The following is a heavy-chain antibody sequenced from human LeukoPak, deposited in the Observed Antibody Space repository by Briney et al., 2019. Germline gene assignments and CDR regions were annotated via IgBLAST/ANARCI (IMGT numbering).Heavy chain of an antibody. J-gene: IGHJ5*02. Sequence: GGSLRLSCAASGFTFSSYWMSWVRQAPGKGLEWVANIKQDGSEKYYVDSVKGRFTISRDNAKNSLYLQMNSLRAEDTAVYYCARALWGIAASWFDPWGQGTLVTVSS. CDR2: IKQDGSEK. CDR3: ARALWGIAASWFDP. D-gene: IGHD6-13*01. CDR1: GFTFSSYW. V-gene: IGHV3-7*01.